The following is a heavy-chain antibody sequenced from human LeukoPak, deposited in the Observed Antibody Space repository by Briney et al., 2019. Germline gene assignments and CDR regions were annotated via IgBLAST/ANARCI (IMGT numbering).Heavy chain of an antibody. CDR2: IKQDGSEK. D-gene: IGHD2-15*01. CDR1: GFTFSSYW. CDR3: AKDRPGYCSGGSCFQSGY. J-gene: IGHJ4*02. V-gene: IGHV3-7*03. Sequence: GGSLRLSCAASGFTFSSYWMSWVRQAPGKGLEWVANIKQDGSEKYYVDSVKGRFTISRDNAKNSLYLQMNSLRAEDTAVYYCAKDRPGYCSGGSCFQSGYWGQGTLVTVSS.